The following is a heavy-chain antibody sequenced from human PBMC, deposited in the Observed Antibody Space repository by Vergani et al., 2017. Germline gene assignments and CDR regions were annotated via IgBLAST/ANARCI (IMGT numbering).Heavy chain of an antibody. Sequence: QVQLVESGGGVVQPGRSLRLSCAASGFTFSSYGMHWVRQAPGKGLEWVAVISYDGSNKYYADSVKGRFTISRDNSKNTLYLQMNSLRAEDTAVYYCAKDHLGFFDPWGQGTLVTLSS. CDR1: GFTFSSYG. CDR2: ISYDGSNK. V-gene: IGHV3-30*18. J-gene: IGHJ5*02. CDR3: AKDHLGFFDP. D-gene: IGHD7-27*01.